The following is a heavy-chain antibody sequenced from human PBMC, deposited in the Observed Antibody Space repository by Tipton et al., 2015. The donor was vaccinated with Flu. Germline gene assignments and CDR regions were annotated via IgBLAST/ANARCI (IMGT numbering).Heavy chain of an antibody. CDR1: GGSIRGYY. J-gene: IGHJ4*02. Sequence: TLSLTCTVSGGSIRGYYWNWIRQLPGKGLEWIGFVYYTGSTNYKSSLKSRVTISTDTSTNQVSLKMNSVIAADTAVYYCARELVVRGVTLTSYFDYWGQGALVTVSS. D-gene: IGHD3-10*01. V-gene: IGHV4-59*01. CDR3: ARELVVRGVTLTSYFDY. CDR2: VYYTGST.